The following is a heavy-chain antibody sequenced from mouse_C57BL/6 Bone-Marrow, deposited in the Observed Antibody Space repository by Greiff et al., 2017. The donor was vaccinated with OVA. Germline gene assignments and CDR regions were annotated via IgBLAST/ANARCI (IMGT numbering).Heavy chain of an antibody. CDR1: YFAFMASA. CDR3: GGPFYYGNLYYAMDY. J-gene: IGHJ4*01. Sequence: LQQSGAELVRPGSSVRLSCKDSYFAFMASAMHWVRQRPGHGLEWIGSFTMYSDASEYSENFKGKATLTANTSSSTAYMELSSLTSEDSAVYYCGGPFYYGNLYYAMDYWGQGTSVTVSS. V-gene: IGHV1-49*01. CDR2: FTMYSDAS. D-gene: IGHD2-1*01.